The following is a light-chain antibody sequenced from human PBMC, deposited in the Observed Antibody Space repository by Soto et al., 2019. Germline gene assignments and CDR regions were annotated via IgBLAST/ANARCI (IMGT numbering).Light chain of an antibody. Sequence: EIVLTQSPGTLSLSPGERATLSCRASQSVSSNYLTWYQQKPGQAPRLLISGASSRATGIPARFSGSGSGTDFTLTISRLEPEDFAVYYCQQYGSSPTWTFGQGTKVEIK. CDR1: QSVSSNY. CDR2: GAS. J-gene: IGKJ1*01. V-gene: IGKV3-20*01. CDR3: QQYGSSPTWT.